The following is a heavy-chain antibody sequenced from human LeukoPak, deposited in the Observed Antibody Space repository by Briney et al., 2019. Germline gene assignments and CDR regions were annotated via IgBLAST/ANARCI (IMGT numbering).Heavy chain of an antibody. D-gene: IGHD2-2*01. Sequence: GGSLRLSCAASGFTVSSNYMSWVRQAPGKGLEWVSVIHSGGSTYYADYVKGRFTISRDNSKNTLYLQMNSLRAEDTAVYYCARDQVVPAAHFDYWGQGTLVTVSS. CDR2: IHSGGST. V-gene: IGHV3-66*01. CDR3: ARDQVVPAAHFDY. J-gene: IGHJ4*02. CDR1: GFTVSSNY.